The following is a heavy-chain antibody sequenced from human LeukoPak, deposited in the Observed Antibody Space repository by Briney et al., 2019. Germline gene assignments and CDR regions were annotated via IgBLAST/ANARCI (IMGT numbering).Heavy chain of an antibody. V-gene: IGHV3-74*01. J-gene: IGHJ4*02. CDR1: GFTFSSYW. Sequence: GGSLRLSCAASGFTFSSYWMHWVRQAPGKGLVWVSRIDSDGSSTSYADSVKGRFTMFRDNAKNTLHLQMSSLRAEDTAVYYCARSYLDQRGSWADYWGQGTLVTVSS. D-gene: IGHD6-13*01. CDR2: IDSDGSST. CDR3: ARSYLDQRGSWADY.